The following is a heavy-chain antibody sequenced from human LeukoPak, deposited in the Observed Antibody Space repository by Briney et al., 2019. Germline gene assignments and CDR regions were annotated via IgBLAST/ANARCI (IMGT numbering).Heavy chain of an antibody. CDR3: ARDTNGDGWFDP. Sequence: PGGSLRLSCAASGFIFSSYEMNCVRQAPGKGLEWVSYISSSGSTIYYADSVKGRFTISRDNAKNSLYLQMNSLRAEDTSVYYCARDTNGDGWFDPWGQGTLVTVSS. CDR2: ISSSGSTI. D-gene: IGHD4-17*01. CDR1: GFIFSSYE. J-gene: IGHJ5*02. V-gene: IGHV3-48*03.